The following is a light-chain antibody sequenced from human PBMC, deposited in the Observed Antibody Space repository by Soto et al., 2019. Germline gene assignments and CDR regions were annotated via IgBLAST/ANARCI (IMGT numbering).Light chain of an antibody. CDR2: EVT. CDR3: CTDTGRDFYL. Sequence: QSALTQPPSASGSLGQSVTISCTGTSSDVGVHNFVSWYQQSPGKAPKLLIYEVTKRPAGVPDRFSGSKSGNTASLTVSGLQAEDEADYYCCTDTGRDFYLLGGGTKLTVL. V-gene: IGLV2-8*01. CDR1: SSDVGVHNF. J-gene: IGLJ2*01.